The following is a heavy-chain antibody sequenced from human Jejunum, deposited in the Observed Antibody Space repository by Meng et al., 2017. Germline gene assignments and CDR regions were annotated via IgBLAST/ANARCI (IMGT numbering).Heavy chain of an antibody. CDR2: INSGGTT. CDR3: ARDHGNSLILG. CDR1: GFTVSTNY. V-gene: IGHV3-66*02. Sequence: GGSLRLSCAASGFTVSTNYMTWVRQAPAKGLEWVSIINSGGTTYYADSVQGRFTISRDNSKNTLYLQMDSLRPEDTAVYYCARDHGNSLILGWGQGTQVTVSS. J-gene: IGHJ4*02. D-gene: IGHD4-23*01.